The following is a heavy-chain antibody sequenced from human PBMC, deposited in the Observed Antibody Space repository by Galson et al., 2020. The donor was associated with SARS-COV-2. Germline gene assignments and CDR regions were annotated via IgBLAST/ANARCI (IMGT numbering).Heavy chain of an antibody. J-gene: IGHJ6*03. CDR2: IIPILGIA. CDR1: GGTFSSYT. CDR3: ASARHAVRYCSSTSCYSNYYYYYYMDV. V-gene: IGHV1-69*02. Sequence: SVKVSCKASGGTFSSYTISWVRQAPGQGLEWMGRIIPILGIANYAQKFQGRVTITADKSTSTAYMELSSLRSEDTAVYYCASARHAVRYCSSTSCYSNYYYYYYMDVWGKGTTVTISS. D-gene: IGHD2-2*01.